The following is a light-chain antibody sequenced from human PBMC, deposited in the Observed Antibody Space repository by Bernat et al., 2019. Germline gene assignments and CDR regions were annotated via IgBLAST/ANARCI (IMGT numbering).Light chain of an antibody. Sequence: QSVLTQPPSASGSPGQSVTISCTGTSSDIGSYIFVSWYQQYPGKAPKLMIYEVSKRPSGVPDRFSGSKSGNTASLTVSGLQAEDEADYYCSSYAGSTNFWLYGGGTKLTVL. J-gene: IGLJ3*02. CDR1: SSDIGSYIF. CDR3: SSYAGSTNFWL. CDR2: EVS. V-gene: IGLV2-8*01.